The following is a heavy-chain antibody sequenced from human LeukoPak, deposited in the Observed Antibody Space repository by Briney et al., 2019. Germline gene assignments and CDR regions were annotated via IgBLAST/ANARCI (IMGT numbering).Heavy chain of an antibody. J-gene: IGHJ4*02. Sequence: SETMSLTCTVSGGSISSSSYYWGWIRQPPGKGLEWNGSIYYSGSTYYNPSLKSRVTISVDTSKNQFSLKLSSVTAADTAVYYCASPWGAVAGIDYWGQGTLATVSS. CDR1: GGSISSSSYY. CDR2: IYYSGST. V-gene: IGHV4-39*01. CDR3: ASPWGAVAGIDY. D-gene: IGHD6-19*01.